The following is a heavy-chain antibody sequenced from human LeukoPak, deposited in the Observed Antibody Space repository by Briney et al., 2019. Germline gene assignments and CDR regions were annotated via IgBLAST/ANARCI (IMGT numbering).Heavy chain of an antibody. D-gene: IGHD5-12*01. Sequence: SETLSLTCTVSGGSISSGGYYRSWIRQHPGKGLEWIGYIYYSGSTYYNPSLKCRVTISVDTSKNQFSLKLSSVTAADTAVYYCARVGYSGYENNWFDPWGQGTLVTVSS. J-gene: IGHJ5*02. CDR3: ARVGYSGYENNWFDP. CDR1: GGSISSGGYY. CDR2: IYYSGST. V-gene: IGHV4-31*03.